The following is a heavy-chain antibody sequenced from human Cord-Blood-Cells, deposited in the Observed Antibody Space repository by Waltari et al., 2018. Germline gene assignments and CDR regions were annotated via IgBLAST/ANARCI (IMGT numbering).Heavy chain of an antibody. CDR2: IYYSGST. CDR1: GGSISSYY. J-gene: IGHJ4*02. CDR3: AKVAIDARSFDY. Sequence: QVQLQESGPGLVKPSETLSLTCTVSGGSISSYYWSWIRQPPGKGLEWIGYIYYSGSTNYTPALKSLVTISVDTSKNQFSLKLSSVTAADTAVYYCAKVAIDARSFDYWGQGTLVTVSS. D-gene: IGHD2-15*01. V-gene: IGHV4-59*08.